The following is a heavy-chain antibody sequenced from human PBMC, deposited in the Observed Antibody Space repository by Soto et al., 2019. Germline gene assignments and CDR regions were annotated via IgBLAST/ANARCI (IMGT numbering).Heavy chain of an antibody. CDR2: IRSKSYGGTT. D-gene: IGHD3-10*01. V-gene: IGHV3-49*03. J-gene: IGHJ6*02. Sequence: GGSLRLSCAASGFTFSNYAMSWFRQAPGKGLEWVSFIRSKSYGGTTESAASVKGRFTISRDDSKSIAYLQMNSLKPEDTAVYYFTRDHSLVVRGVYYYYYGMDVWGQGTTVTVSS. CDR1: GFTFSNYA. CDR3: TRDHSLVVRGVYYYYYGMDV.